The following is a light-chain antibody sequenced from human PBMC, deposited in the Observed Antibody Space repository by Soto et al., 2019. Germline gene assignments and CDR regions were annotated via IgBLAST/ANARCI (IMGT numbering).Light chain of an antibody. Sequence: QSALTQPASVSGSPGQSISISCTGTSSDVGGYNYVSWYQQHPGKAPKLMIYDVTNRPSGISSRFSGSKSANTASLTISGLQAEDKADYYCSSYTRSSTVGFGGGTQLTVL. J-gene: IGLJ2*01. V-gene: IGLV2-14*01. CDR2: DVT. CDR1: SSDVGGYNY. CDR3: SSYTRSSTVG.